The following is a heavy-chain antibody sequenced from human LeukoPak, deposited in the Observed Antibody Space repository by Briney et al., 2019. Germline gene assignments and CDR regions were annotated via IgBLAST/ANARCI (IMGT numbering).Heavy chain of an antibody. V-gene: IGHV3-21*01. CDR2: ISSSSSYI. D-gene: IGHD2-2*01. Sequence: GGSLRLSCAASGFTFSSYNMNWVRQAPGKGLEWVSSISSSSSYIYYADSVKGRFTISRDNAKNSLYLQMNSLRAEDTAVYYCARPYCSSTSCYLDAFDIWGQGTMVTVSS. J-gene: IGHJ3*02. CDR1: GFTFSSYN. CDR3: ARPYCSSTSCYLDAFDI.